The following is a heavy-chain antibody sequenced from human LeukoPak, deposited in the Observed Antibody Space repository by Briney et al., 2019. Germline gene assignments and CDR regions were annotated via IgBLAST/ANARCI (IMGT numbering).Heavy chain of an antibody. J-gene: IGHJ4*02. CDR3: ASHYCSGGSCYLLAIDY. Sequence: SVKVSCKASGGTFSSYAISWARQAPGQGLEWMGGIIPIFGTANYAQKFQGRVTITADESTSTAYMELSSLRSEDTAVYYCASHYCSGGSCYLLAIDYWGQGTLVTVSS. V-gene: IGHV1-69*13. CDR2: IIPIFGTA. D-gene: IGHD2-15*01. CDR1: GGTFSSYA.